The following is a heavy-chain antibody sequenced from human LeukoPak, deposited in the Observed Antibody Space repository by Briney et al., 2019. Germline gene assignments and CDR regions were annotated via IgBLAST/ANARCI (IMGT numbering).Heavy chain of an antibody. CDR2: FDPEDGEI. V-gene: IGHV1-24*01. CDR3: ATESPGWGSPSMLRGAFDY. J-gene: IGHJ4*02. D-gene: IGHD3-16*01. CDR1: GYTLTKLS. Sequence: GASVKVSCKVSGYTLTKLSMHWVRQAPGKGLEWMGAFDPEDGEIIYAQKFQGRVTTTEDTSTDTAYMELSSLRSEDTAVYYCATESPGWGSPSMLRGAFDYWGQGALVTVSS.